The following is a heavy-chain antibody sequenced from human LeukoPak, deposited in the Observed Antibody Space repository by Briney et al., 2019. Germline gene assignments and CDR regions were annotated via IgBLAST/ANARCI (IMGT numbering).Heavy chain of an antibody. CDR2: IRSKTYDETT. Sequence: PGRSLRLSCTASGLTFGDYAMSGVRQAPGKGLEWVGFIRSKTYDETTEYAASVKGRFTISRDDSKSTAYLQMNSLKTEDTAVYYCAGTPRGYSYGFPDYWGQGTLVTVSS. V-gene: IGHV3-49*04. D-gene: IGHD5-18*01. CDR3: AGTPRGYSYGFPDY. J-gene: IGHJ4*02. CDR1: GLTFGDYA.